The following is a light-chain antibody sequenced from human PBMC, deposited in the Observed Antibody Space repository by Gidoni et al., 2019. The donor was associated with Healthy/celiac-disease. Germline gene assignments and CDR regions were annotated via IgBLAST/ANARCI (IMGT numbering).Light chain of an antibody. CDR1: SSNIGNNS. CDR3: AAWDDSLNGRV. Sequence: QSLLTQPPSVSDAPRQGATISRSGSSSNIGNNSVNWYPQLPGKAPKLLNYYDDLLPSWVSDRFSGSKSGTSASLAISGLQSEDEADYYCAAWDDSLNGRVFGGGTKLTVL. J-gene: IGLJ3*02. V-gene: IGLV1-36*01. CDR2: YDD.